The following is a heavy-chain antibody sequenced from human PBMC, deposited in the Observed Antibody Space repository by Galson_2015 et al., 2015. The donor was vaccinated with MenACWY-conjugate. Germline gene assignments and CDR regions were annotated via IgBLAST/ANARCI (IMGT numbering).Heavy chain of an antibody. Sequence: SLRLSCAASGLTVSSNYMSWVRQAPGKGLEWVSIIYSGGNTYYADSVKGRFTISRDNSKNTLYLQMNSLRAEDTAVYYCAGDRRFSSRGVVTSSRMDVWGQGTTVTVSS. CDR2: IYSGGNT. J-gene: IGHJ6*02. V-gene: IGHV3-53*01. CDR3: AGDRRFSSRGVVTSSRMDV. CDR1: GLTVSSNY. D-gene: IGHD3-10*01.